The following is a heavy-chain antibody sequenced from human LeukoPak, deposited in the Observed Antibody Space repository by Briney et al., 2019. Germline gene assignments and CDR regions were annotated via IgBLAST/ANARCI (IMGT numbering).Heavy chain of an antibody. D-gene: IGHD2-21*02. CDR2: ISVDNGDT. V-gene: IGHV1-18*01. CDR3: ARANCAGDCYLKH. Sequence: ASMKVSCKASGYTFANSAITWVRQAPGQGLEYMGWISVDNGDTNDAQMLQGRVTMTTDTSTNTAYMELRGLRSDDTAVYYCARANCAGDCYLKHWGQGTLVTVSS. CDR1: GYTFANSA. J-gene: IGHJ4*02.